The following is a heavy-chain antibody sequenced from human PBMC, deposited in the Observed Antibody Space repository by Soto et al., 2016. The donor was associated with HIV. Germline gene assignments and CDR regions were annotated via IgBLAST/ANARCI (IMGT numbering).Heavy chain of an antibody. CDR2: ISSSSSYI. J-gene: IGHJ6*03. CDR3: ARDGRGYSSSLLEYYYYYYMDV. Sequence: EVQLVESGGGLIKPGGSLRLSCGASGFSFNYYTMSWVRQAPGKGLEWVSSISSSSSYIYYADSLKGRFTISRDNAKNSLYLEMNSLRVEDTAVYYCARDGRGYSSSLLEYYYYYYMDVWGKGDHGHRLL. D-gene: IGHD6-6*01. V-gene: IGHV3-21*01. CDR1: GFSFNYYT.